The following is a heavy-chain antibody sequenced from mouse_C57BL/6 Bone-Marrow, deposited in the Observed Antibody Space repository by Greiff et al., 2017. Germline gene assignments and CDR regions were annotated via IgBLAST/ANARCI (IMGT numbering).Heavy chain of an antibody. CDR3: ARSYDYDDYTMDY. D-gene: IGHD2-4*01. V-gene: IGHV1-64*01. CDR1: GYTFTNYW. Sequence: QVQLQQSGAELVKPGASVKLSCKASGYTFTNYWMPWVKQRPGQGLEWIGMMHPNGGSPDYNEKFKSEATLSVDTSSRTAYMELSSLTSEDSAVYYCARSYDYDDYTMDYWGQGTSVTVSS. CDR2: MHPNGGSP. J-gene: IGHJ4*01.